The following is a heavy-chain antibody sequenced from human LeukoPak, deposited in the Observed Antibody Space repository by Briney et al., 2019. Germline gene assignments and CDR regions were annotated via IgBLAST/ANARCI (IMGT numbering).Heavy chain of an antibody. CDR3: AQSYYDFWTGPLGY. J-gene: IGHJ4*02. V-gene: IGHV4-4*07. CDR1: GGSNSNFY. Sequence: SETLSLTCTVSGGSNSNFYWSWIRQPAGKGLEWIGRVYTTGTTNYNPSLKSRLTMSVETSKNQFSLKLRSVTAADTAVYFCAQSYYDFWTGPLGYWGRGTLVTVSS. D-gene: IGHD3-3*01. CDR2: VYTTGTT.